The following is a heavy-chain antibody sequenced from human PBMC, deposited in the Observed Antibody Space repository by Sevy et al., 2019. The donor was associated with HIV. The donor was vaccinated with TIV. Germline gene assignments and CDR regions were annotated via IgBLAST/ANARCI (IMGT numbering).Heavy chain of an antibody. CDR2: VRPTGET. J-gene: IGHJ5*01. CDR3: AKYGSRIWSRHNWFYS. D-gene: IGHD3-3*01. CDR1: GLTFNDYA. Sequence: GGSLRLSCAASGLTFNDYAMSWVRQAPGMGLEWVSSVRPTGETYYSDSVKGRFTGSRDNSKTTVFLQMSGLRAEDTAVYYGAKYGSRIWSRHNWFYSWGDGTLVTVSS. V-gene: IGHV3-23*01.